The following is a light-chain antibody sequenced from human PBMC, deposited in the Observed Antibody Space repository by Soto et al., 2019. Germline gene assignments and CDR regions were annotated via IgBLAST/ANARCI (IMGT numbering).Light chain of an antibody. J-gene: IGKJ1*01. Sequence: MTQSPSSLSASVGDRVTITCRASQSVSTYLNWYQQKPGQAPRLLISGASTRATGIPARFSGSGSGTEFTLTISSLQSEDFAVYYCQQYNNWPPWTFGQGTKVEIK. CDR1: QSVSTY. CDR3: QQYNNWPPWT. V-gene: IGKV3-15*01. CDR2: GAS.